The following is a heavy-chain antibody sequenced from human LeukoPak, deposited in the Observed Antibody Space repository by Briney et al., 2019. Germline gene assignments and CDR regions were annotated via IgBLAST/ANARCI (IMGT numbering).Heavy chain of an antibody. CDR1: GYTLTELS. CDR3: ATNQITGTTAFDI. Sequence: ASVKVSCKVSGYTLTELSMHWVRQAPGKGLEWMGGFDPEDGETIYAQKFQGRVTMTEDTSTDTAYMELSSLRAEDTAVYYCATNQITGTTAFDIWGQGTMVTVSS. V-gene: IGHV1-24*01. J-gene: IGHJ3*02. D-gene: IGHD1-20*01. CDR2: FDPEDGET.